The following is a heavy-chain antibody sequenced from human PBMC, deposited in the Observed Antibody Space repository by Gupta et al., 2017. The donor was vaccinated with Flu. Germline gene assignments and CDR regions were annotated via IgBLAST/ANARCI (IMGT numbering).Heavy chain of an antibody. J-gene: IGHJ6*02. Sequence: EVQLVESGGGLVQPGGSLRLSCAASGFTFSSYWMHWVRQAPGKGLVWVSRINSDGSSTSYADSVKGRFTISRDNAKNTLYLQMNSLRAEDTAVYYCARVFCGGSCYSYYYYYGMDVWGQGTTVTVSS. CDR3: ARVFCGGSCYSYYYYYGMDV. D-gene: IGHD2-15*01. CDR2: INSDGSST. CDR1: GFTFSSYW. V-gene: IGHV3-74*01.